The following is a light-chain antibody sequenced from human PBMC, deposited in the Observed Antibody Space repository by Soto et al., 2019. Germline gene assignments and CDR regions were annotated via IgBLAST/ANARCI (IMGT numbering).Light chain of an antibody. Sequence: DIQMTQSPSTLSASVGDRVTITCRASQSITSYLAWYQQKPGKAPNLLIYKASRLRSGAPSRFSGSGYGTEFSLTISSLQPDDFATYYCQQYTSYPLTFGGGTKV. CDR1: QSITSY. CDR3: QQYTSYPLT. J-gene: IGKJ4*01. CDR2: KAS. V-gene: IGKV1-5*03.